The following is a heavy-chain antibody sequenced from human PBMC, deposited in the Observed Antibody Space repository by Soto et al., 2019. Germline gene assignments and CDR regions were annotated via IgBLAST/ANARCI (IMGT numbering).Heavy chain of an antibody. D-gene: IGHD3-22*01. V-gene: IGHV3-23*01. Sequence: EVQLLESGGGLVQPGGSLRLSCAASGFTFSSYAMSWVRQAPGKGLEWVSAISGSGGSTYYADSVKGRFTISRDNSKNTLYLQMNSLGAEDTSVYYCAKGGPYYYDSSGYYDYWGQETLVTVSS. J-gene: IGHJ4*02. CDR2: ISGSGGST. CDR1: GFTFSSYA. CDR3: AKGGPYYYDSSGYYDY.